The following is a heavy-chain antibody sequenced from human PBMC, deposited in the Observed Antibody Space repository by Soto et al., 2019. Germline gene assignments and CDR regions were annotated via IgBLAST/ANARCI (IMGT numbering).Heavy chain of an antibody. J-gene: IGHJ6*02. CDR2: IIPIFGTV. CDR1: GGSFSRYT. CDR3: ARDRTAAASTLYFGMDV. D-gene: IGHD6-13*01. Sequence: SVKVSCKASGGSFSRYTITWVRQAPGQGLEWMGGIIPIFGTVNYAQKFQGRVTITADQSTSTAYMELSSLRSEDTAIYYCARDRTAAASTLYFGMDVWGHGTMVTVSS. V-gene: IGHV1-69*13.